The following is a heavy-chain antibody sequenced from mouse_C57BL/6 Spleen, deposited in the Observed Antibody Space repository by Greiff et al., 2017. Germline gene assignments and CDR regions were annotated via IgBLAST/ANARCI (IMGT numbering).Heavy chain of an antibody. D-gene: IGHD1-1*01. V-gene: IGHV1-15*01. CDR3: TSPFTTGAKPPFDY. CDR2: IDPETGGT. J-gene: IGHJ2*01. Sequence: VQLQQSGAELVRPGASVTLSCKASGYTFTDYEMHWVKQTPVHGLEWIGAIDPETGGTAYNQKFKGKAILTADKSSSTAYMELRSLTSEDSAVYYCTSPFTTGAKPPFDYWGQGTTLTVSS. CDR1: GYTFTDYE.